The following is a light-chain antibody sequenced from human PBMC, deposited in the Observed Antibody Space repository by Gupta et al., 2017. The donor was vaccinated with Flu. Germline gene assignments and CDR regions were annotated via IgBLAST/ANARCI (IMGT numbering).Light chain of an antibody. CDR2: AAS. Sequence: GDRVTITCRASQGISSWLAWYQQKPGKAPKLLIYAASSLQSGVPSRFTGSGSGTHFTLTISSLQPEDFATYYCQQADSVPYTFGQGTKVEIK. CDR1: QGISSW. CDR3: QQADSVPYT. V-gene: IGKV1-12*01. J-gene: IGKJ2*01.